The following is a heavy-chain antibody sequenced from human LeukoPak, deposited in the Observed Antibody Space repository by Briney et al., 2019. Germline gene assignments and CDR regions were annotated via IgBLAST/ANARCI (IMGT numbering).Heavy chain of an antibody. J-gene: IGHJ4*02. CDR1: GFTFSSYE. D-gene: IGHD2-15*01. Sequence: GGSLRLSCAASGFTFSSYEMNWVRQAPGKGLEWVSYISSSGSTIYYADSVKGRFTISRDNAKNSLYLQMNSLRAEDTAVYYCARGYCSGGSCLFDYWGQGTLVTVSS. CDR3: ARGYCSGGSCLFDY. CDR2: ISSSGSTI. V-gene: IGHV3-48*03.